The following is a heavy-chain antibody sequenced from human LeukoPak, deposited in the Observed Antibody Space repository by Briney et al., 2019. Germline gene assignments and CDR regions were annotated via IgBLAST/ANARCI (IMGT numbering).Heavy chain of an antibody. V-gene: IGHV3-11*06. CDR3: ARSLISAVICMDV. D-gene: IGHD3-3*01. Sequence: PGGSLRLSCAGSGFTFKDYYLNWIRQAPGKGLEWVSYISGGSTYTNYANSVKGRFTISRDNARNSLFLQMNSLTAEDTAIYYCARSLISAVICMDVWGQGTAVTVSS. CDR1: GFTFKDYY. CDR2: ISGGSTYT. J-gene: IGHJ6*02.